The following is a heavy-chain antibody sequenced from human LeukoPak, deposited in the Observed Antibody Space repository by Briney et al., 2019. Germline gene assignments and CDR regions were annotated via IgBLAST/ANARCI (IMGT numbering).Heavy chain of an antibody. J-gene: IGHJ4*02. CDR3: ARDLRRYCSGGSCSGDY. V-gene: IGHV1-18*01. Sequence: GASVKVTCKASGYKFTNYGISWVRQAPGQGLEWMGWISPYNGNTIYAQKLQGRVTMTTDTSTSTAYMELRSLRSDDTAVYYCARDLRRYCSGGSCSGDYWGQGTLVTVSS. D-gene: IGHD2-15*01. CDR2: ISPYNGNT. CDR1: GYKFTNYG.